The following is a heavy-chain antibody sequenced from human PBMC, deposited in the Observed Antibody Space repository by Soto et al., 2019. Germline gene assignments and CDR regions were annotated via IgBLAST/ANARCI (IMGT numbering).Heavy chain of an antibody. CDR1: GGSFSGYY. J-gene: IGHJ5*02. V-gene: IGHV4-34*01. CDR2: INHSGST. Sequence: SETLSLTCAVYGGSFSGYYWSWIRQPPGKGLEWIGEINHSGSTNYNPSLKSRATISVDTSKNQFSLKLTSVTAADTAVYYCARDLVAAAATPPNWFDPWCQGTLVT. D-gene: IGHD2-15*01. CDR3: ARDLVAAAATPPNWFDP.